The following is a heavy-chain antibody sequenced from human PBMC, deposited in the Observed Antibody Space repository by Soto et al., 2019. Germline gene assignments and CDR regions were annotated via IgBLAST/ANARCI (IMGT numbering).Heavy chain of an antibody. Sequence: PGGSLRLSCAASGFTGSSNYMSWVRQAPGKGLEWVSVIYSGGSTYYADSVKGRFTISRDNSKNTLYLQMNSLRAEDTAVYYCARVISEVYSSGWPHYYYYYGMDVWGQGTTVTVSS. CDR1: GFTGSSNY. CDR2: IYSGGST. V-gene: IGHV3-53*01. D-gene: IGHD6-19*01. J-gene: IGHJ6*02. CDR3: ARVISEVYSSGWPHYYYYYGMDV.